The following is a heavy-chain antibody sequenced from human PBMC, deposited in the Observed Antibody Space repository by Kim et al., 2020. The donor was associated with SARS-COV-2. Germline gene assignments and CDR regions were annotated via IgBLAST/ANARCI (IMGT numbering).Heavy chain of an antibody. CDR1: GFTLSDYD. Sequence: GGSLRLSCTASGFTLSDYDMSWIRQAPGKGLEWVSYISSTSDYTNYADSVKGRFTISRDNAKNSLYLHMNSLRAEDTAVYYCERGQDRDYSDSAPFDIWG. D-gene: IGHD4-17*01. CDR3: ERGQDRDYSDSAPFDI. J-gene: IGHJ3*02. V-gene: IGHV3-11*06. CDR2: ISSTSDYT.